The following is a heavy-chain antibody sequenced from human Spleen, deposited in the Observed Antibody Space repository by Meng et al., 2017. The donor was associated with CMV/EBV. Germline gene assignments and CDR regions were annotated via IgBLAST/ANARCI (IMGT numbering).Heavy chain of an antibody. CDR1: GFTFSDYA. V-gene: IGHV3-30-3*01. J-gene: IGHJ4*02. CDR2: MSYDGSSK. CDR3: ARGGDYPDY. D-gene: IGHD2-21*02. Sequence: GGSLRLSCAASGFTFSDYAMHWVRQAPGKGLKWVAVMSYDGSSKYYADSVKGRFTISRDNSKNTMYLQMNSLRAEDTAVYYCARGGDYPDYWGQGTLVTVSS.